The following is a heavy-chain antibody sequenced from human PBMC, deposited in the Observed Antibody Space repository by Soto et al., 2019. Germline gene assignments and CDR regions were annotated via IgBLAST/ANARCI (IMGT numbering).Heavy chain of an antibody. CDR1: GGSISSSSYY. CDR2: IYYSGST. Sequence: SETLSLTCTVSGGSISSSSYYWGWIRQPPGKGLEWIGSIYYSGSTYYNPSLKSRVTISVDTSKNQFSLKLSSVTAADTAVYYCARHTAFGSSSCYSFRPEIIPYNWFDPWCQGALVTVSA. CDR3: ARHTAFGSSSCYSFRPEIIPYNWFDP. J-gene: IGHJ5*01. V-gene: IGHV4-39*01. D-gene: IGHD6-13*01.